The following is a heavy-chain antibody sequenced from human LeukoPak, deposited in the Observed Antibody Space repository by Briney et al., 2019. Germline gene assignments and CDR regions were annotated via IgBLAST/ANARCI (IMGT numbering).Heavy chain of an antibody. CDR1: GDSISDNKW. CDR3: AKAAAYNMDV. CDR2: TFSSRVT. Sequence: PSGSLSLTRAVSGDSISDNKWWSWARQPPGKGLAWIGETFSSRVTNYNPSLKSRVTILIDKSENQFSLRLSSLTAADTAIYYCAKAAAYNMDVWGKGTTVTVSS. D-gene: IGHD5-24*01. J-gene: IGHJ6*04. V-gene: IGHV4-4*02.